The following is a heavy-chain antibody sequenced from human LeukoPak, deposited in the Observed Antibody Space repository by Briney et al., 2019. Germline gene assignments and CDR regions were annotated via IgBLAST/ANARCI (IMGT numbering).Heavy chain of an antibody. CDR3: ARDPPYNWNDRVGDY. CDR2: ISGSGGTT. CDR1: RFTFSSYG. V-gene: IGHV3-23*01. D-gene: IGHD1-20*01. Sequence: GGTLRLSCAASRFTFSSYGMSWVRQAPGKGLEWVSGISGSGGTTYYADSVKGRFTISRDNAKNSLYLQMNSLRAEDTAVYYCARDPPYNWNDRVGDYWGQGTLVTVSS. J-gene: IGHJ4*02.